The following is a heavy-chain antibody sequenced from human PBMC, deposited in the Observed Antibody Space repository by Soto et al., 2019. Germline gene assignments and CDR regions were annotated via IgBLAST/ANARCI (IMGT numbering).Heavy chain of an antibody. Sequence: SETLSLTCTVSGGSISSYYWSWIRQPPGKGLEWIGYIYYSGSTNYNPSLKSRVTISVDTSKNQFSLKLSSVTAADTAVYYCARQRDTYYYGSGPRDIWGQGTMVTVSS. D-gene: IGHD3-10*01. CDR2: IYYSGST. CDR3: ARQRDTYYYGSGPRDI. V-gene: IGHV4-59*08. CDR1: GGSISSYY. J-gene: IGHJ3*02.